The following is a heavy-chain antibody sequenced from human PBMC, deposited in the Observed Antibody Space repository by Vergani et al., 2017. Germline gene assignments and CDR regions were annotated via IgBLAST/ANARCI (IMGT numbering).Heavy chain of an antibody. D-gene: IGHD1-20*01. CDR1: GYTFTGYY. Sequence: QVQLVQSGAEVKKPGASVKVSCKASGYTFTGYYMHWVRQAPGPGLEWMGWINPNSGGTNYAQKFQGRVTMTRDTSISTAYMELSRLRSDDTAVYYCASDXWNDSYYYYYGMDVWGQGTTVTVSS. V-gene: IGHV1-2*02. J-gene: IGHJ6*02. CDR2: INPNSGGT. CDR3: ASDXWNDSYYYYYGMDV.